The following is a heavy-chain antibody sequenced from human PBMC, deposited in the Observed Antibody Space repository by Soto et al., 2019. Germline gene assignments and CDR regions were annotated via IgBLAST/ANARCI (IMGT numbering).Heavy chain of an antibody. V-gene: IGHV3-74*01. CDR3: ASFGGGY. CDR1: GFTFRNYW. J-gene: IGHJ4*02. D-gene: IGHD2-15*01. Sequence: EVQLVESGGGLVQPGGSLRLSCAASGFTFRNYWMHWVRQAPGKGPVWVSNMNGDGSSTNYADSVKGRFTMSRDNAKNTLYLQMNSLRAEDTAVYYCASFGGGYWGQGTLVTVSS. CDR2: MNGDGSST.